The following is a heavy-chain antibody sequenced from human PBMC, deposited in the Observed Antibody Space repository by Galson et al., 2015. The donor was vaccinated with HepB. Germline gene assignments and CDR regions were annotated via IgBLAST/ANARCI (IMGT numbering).Heavy chain of an antibody. J-gene: IGHJ4*02. V-gene: IGHV7-4-1*02. CDR2: INTNTGNP. Sequence: SVKVSCKASGYTFTSYAMNWVRQAPGQGLEWMGWINTNTGNPTYAQGFTGRFVFSLDTSVSTAYLQISSLKAEDTAVYYCARDLGIAAAGRGYYFDYWGQGTLVTVSS. CDR1: GYTFTSYA. D-gene: IGHD6-13*01. CDR3: ARDLGIAAAGRGYYFDY.